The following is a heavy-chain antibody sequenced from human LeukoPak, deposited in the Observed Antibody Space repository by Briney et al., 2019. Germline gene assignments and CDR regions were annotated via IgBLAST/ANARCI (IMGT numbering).Heavy chain of an antibody. V-gene: IGHV3-53*04. CDR2: IYSGGST. CDR3: ARLRLGHFDI. CDR1: GFTFSDYY. D-gene: IGHD6-19*01. J-gene: IGHJ3*02. Sequence: PGGSLRLSCAASGFTFSDYYMSWIRQAPGKGLEWVSVIYSGGSTYYADSVKGRFTISRHNSKSTLYLQMNSLRSEDTAVYYCARLRLGHFDIWGKGQWSPSLQ.